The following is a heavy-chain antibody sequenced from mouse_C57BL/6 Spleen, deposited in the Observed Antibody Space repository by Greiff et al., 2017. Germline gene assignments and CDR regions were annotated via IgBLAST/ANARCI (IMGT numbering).Heavy chain of an antibody. D-gene: IGHD2-5*01. J-gene: IGHJ4*01. CDR2: IDPETGGT. CDR3: TRDSNYAYYYAMDY. Sequence: QVHVKQSGAELVRPGASVTLSCKASGYTFTDYEMHWVKQTPVHGLEWIGAIDPETGGTAYNQKFKGKAILTADKSSSTAYMELRSLTSEDSAVYYCTRDSNYAYYYAMDYWGQGTSVTVSS. V-gene: IGHV1-15*01. CDR1: GYTFTDYE.